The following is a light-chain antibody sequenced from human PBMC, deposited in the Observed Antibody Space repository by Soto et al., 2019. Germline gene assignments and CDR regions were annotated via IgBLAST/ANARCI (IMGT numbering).Light chain of an antibody. Sequence: QSALTQPASVSGSPGQSITISCTGTSSDVGGYKYVSWYQHHPGKAPKLIIYEVSNRPSGVSNRFSGSSSDNTASLTISGLLPDDEADYYCSSYTTSSTPSYVFGTGTKLTVL. CDR3: SSYTTSSTPSYV. J-gene: IGLJ1*01. CDR2: EVS. V-gene: IGLV2-14*01. CDR1: SSDVGGYKY.